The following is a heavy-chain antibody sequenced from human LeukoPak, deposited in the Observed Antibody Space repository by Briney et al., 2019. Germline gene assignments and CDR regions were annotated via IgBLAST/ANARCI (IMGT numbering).Heavy chain of an antibody. Sequence: PGGSLRLSCAASGFTFSSYAISWVRQAPGQGLEWMGGIIPIFGTANYAQKFQGRVTITADESTSTAYMELSSLRSEDTAVYYCARGEWELLIFDYWGQGTLVTVSS. CDR2: IIPIFGTA. CDR1: GFTFSSYA. D-gene: IGHD1-26*01. V-gene: IGHV1-69*01. J-gene: IGHJ4*02. CDR3: ARGEWELLIFDY.